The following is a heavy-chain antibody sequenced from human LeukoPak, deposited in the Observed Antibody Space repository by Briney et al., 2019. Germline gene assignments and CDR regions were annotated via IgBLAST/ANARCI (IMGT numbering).Heavy chain of an antibody. J-gene: IGHJ6*02. CDR3: ARGFTIFGVVITHYYYGMDV. V-gene: IGHV4-34*01. Sequence: SETLSLTCAVYGGSFSGYYWSWIRQPPGKGLEWIGEINHSGSTNYNPSPKSRVTISVDTSKNQFSLKLSSVTAADTAVYYCARGFTIFGVVITHYYYGMDVWGQGTTVTVSS. CDR2: INHSGST. CDR1: GGSFSGYY. D-gene: IGHD3-3*01.